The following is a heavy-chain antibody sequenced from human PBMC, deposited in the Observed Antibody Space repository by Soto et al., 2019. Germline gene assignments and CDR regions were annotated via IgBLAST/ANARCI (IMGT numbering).Heavy chain of an antibody. CDR3: AREGGDGVDS. CDR1: GGSISSANNY. J-gene: IGHJ4*02. V-gene: IGHV4-31*03. CDR2: IYYSGST. D-gene: IGHD3-16*01. Sequence: SETLSLTCSVSGGSISSANNYWSWIRQHPGKGLEWIGYIYYSGSTYYNPSLKSRLAISVDTPKNQFSLKLNPVTAADTAVYSCAREGGDGVDSWGQGTLVTVSS.